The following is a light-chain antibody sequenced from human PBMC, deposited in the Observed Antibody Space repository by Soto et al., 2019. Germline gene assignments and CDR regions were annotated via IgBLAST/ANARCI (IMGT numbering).Light chain of an antibody. J-gene: IGLJ3*02. V-gene: IGLV7-43*01. Sequence: QTVVTQEPSLTVSPGGTVALTCALTTGAVTSDYYPNWFQLKHGQALRTLIYRTNNNHSWTPGRFSDSFLGGKAALPLSGLQPEDEADYYCLLLRSGEWLFGGGTKLTVL. CDR2: RTN. CDR3: LLLRSGEWL. CDR1: TGAVTSDYY.